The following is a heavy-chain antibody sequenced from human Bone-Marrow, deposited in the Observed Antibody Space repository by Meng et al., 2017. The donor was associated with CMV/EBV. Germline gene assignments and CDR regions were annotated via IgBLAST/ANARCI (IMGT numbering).Heavy chain of an antibody. J-gene: IGHJ4*02. D-gene: IGHD2-2*01. Sequence: GESLKISCKGSGYSFTSYWIGWVRQMPGKGLECMGIIYPGDSDTRYSPSFQGQVTISADKSISPAYLQWSSLKASDSAMYYCARSYCSSSNCLIDCWGQGTLVTVSS. CDR3: ARSYCSSSNCLIDC. CDR2: IYPGDSDT. CDR1: GYSFTSYW. V-gene: IGHV5-51*01.